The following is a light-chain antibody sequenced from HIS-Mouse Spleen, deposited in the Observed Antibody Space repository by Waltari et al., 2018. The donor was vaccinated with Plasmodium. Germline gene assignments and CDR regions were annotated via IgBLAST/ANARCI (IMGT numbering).Light chain of an antibody. CDR3: YSTDSSGNHRV. V-gene: IGLV3-10*01. J-gene: IGLJ3*02. CDR2: EDS. Sequence: SYELTQPPSVSVSPGQTARITCPGDALPKKYAYWYQQKSGQAPVLVIYEDSKRPSGIPGRLSGSSSGTMATLTISGAQVEDEADYYCYSTDSSGNHRVFGGGTKLTVL. CDR1: ALPKKY.